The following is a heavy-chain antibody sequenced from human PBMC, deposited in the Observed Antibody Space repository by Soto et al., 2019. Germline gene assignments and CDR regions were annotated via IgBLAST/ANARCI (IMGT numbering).Heavy chain of an antibody. V-gene: IGHV3-21*01. Sequence: EVQLVESGGGLVKPGGSLRLSCAASGFTFSSYSMNWVRQAPGKGLEWVSSISSSSSYIYYADSVKGRFTISRDNAKNSLYLQMNSLRAEDTAVYYCARDMRTVTHPAFDIWGQGTMVTVSS. CDR3: ARDMRTVTHPAFDI. CDR2: ISSSSSYI. D-gene: IGHD4-17*01. J-gene: IGHJ3*02. CDR1: GFTFSSYS.